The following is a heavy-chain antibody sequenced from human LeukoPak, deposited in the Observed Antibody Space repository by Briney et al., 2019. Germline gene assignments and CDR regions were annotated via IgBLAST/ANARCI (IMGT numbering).Heavy chain of an antibody. CDR1: GFTVSNNY. D-gene: IGHD3-3*01. CDR3: ARLIFGVYYFDY. V-gene: IGHV3-21*04. J-gene: IGHJ4*02. Sequence: GGSLRLSCVASGFTVSNNYMSWVRQAPGKGLEWVSSISSSSTSIYYADSVRGRFTISRDNAKNLLYLQMNSLRAEDTAVYYCARLIFGVYYFDYWGQGTLVTVSS. CDR2: ISSSSTSI.